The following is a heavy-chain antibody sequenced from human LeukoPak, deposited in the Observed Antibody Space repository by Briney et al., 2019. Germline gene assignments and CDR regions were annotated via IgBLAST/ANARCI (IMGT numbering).Heavy chain of an antibody. D-gene: IGHD1-26*01. Sequence: SGGSLRLSCAASGFTFDDYAMHWVRQAPGKGLEWVSGISWNSGSIGYADSVKGRFTISRDNAKNSLYLQMNSLRIEDTAVYYCARVGQFDYWGQGTLVTVSS. V-gene: IGHV3-9*01. CDR2: ISWNSGSI. J-gene: IGHJ4*02. CDR1: GFTFDDYA. CDR3: ARVGQFDY.